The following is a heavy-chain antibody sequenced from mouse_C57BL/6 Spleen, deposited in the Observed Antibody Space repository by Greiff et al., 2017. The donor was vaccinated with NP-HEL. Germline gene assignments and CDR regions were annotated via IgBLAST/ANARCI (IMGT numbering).Heavy chain of an antibody. CDR1: GYTFTGYW. Sequence: QVQLQQSGAELMKPGASVKLSCKATGYTFTGYWIEWVKQRPGHGLEWLGEILPGSGSTNYNEKFKGKATFTADTSSNTAYMQLSSLTTEDSAIDDCARRTTVVSDWYFDVWGTGTTVTVSS. D-gene: IGHD1-1*01. V-gene: IGHV1-9*01. J-gene: IGHJ1*03. CDR2: ILPGSGST. CDR3: ARRTTVVSDWYFDV.